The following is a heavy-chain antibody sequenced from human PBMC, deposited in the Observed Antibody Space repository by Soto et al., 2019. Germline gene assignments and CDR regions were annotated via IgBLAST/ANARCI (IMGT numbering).Heavy chain of an antibody. V-gene: IGHV5-51*01. CDR3: ARPSGTVKLGYYYMDV. CDR2: IYPGDSDT. Sequence: PGESMKISCKGSGYSFTSYWIGWVRQMPGKGLEWMGIIYPGDSDTRYSPSFQGQVTISADKSISTAYLQWSSLKASDTAMYYCARPSGTVKLGYYYMDVWGKGTTVTVSS. D-gene: IGHD4-17*01. J-gene: IGHJ6*03. CDR1: GYSFTSYW.